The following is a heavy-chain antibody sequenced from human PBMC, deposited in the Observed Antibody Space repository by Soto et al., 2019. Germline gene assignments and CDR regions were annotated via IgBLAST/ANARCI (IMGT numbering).Heavy chain of an antibody. Sequence: SETLSLTCAVSGGSLSSGGYSWSWIRQPPGKGLEWIGYIYYSGSTNYDPSLKSRVTISVDTSKNQFSLKLSSVTAADTAVYYCARVDRGGSCYYWGQGTLVTVSS. V-gene: IGHV4-61*08. CDR1: GGSLSSGGYS. D-gene: IGHD2-15*01. J-gene: IGHJ4*02. CDR3: ARVDRGGSCYY. CDR2: IYYSGST.